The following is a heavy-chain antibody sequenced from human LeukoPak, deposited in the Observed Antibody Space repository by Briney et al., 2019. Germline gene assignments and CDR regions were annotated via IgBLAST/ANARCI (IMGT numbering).Heavy chain of an antibody. CDR3: ATTRLYSSSYQPFDY. CDR1: GGSISSGGYY. V-gene: IGHV4-61*08. CDR2: IYYSGST. Sequence: SETLSLTCTVSGGSISSGGYYWSWIRQPPGKGLEWIGYIYYSGSTNYNPSLKSRVTISVDTSKNQFSLKLSSVTAADTAVYYCATTRLYSSSYQPFDYWGQGTLVTVSS. J-gene: IGHJ4*02. D-gene: IGHD6-6*01.